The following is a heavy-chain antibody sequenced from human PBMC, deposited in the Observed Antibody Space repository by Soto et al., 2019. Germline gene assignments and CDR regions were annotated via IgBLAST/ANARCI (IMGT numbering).Heavy chain of an antibody. J-gene: IGHJ4*02. CDR2: ISVTGGST. CDR3: ARNLGFFDY. Sequence: PGGSLRLSCAASGFTFNTYGMSWVRQAPGKGLEWVSGISVTGGSTYYADSVKGRFTISRDNSKSTLYLQMNSLRAEDTAVYYCARNLGFFDYWGQGTLVTVSS. D-gene: IGHD3-10*01. CDR1: GFTFNTYG. V-gene: IGHV3-23*01.